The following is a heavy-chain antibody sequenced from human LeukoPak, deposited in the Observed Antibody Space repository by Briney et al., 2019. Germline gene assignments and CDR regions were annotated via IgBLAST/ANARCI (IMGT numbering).Heavy chain of an antibody. Sequence: ASVKVSCKASGYTFTGYYMHWVRPAPGQGLEWMGWINPNSGGTNYAQKFQGRVTMTRDTSISTAYMELSRLRSDDTAVYYCARDSYSSSPLWYFDLWGRGTLVTVSS. CDR3: ARDSYSSSPLWYFDL. CDR1: GYTFTGYY. CDR2: INPNSGGT. V-gene: IGHV1-2*02. J-gene: IGHJ2*01. D-gene: IGHD6-13*01.